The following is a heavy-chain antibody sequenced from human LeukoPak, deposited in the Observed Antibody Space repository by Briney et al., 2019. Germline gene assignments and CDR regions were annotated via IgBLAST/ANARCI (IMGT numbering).Heavy chain of an antibody. CDR1: GGSISSGSYY. CDR2: IYYSGST. V-gene: IGHV4-39*01. J-gene: IGHJ4*02. CDR3: ARLFGRFDY. Sequence: PSETLSLTCTVSGGSISSGSYYWGWIRQPPGKGLEWIGSIYYSGSTYYNPSLKSRVTISVDTSKNQFSLKLSSVTAADTAVYYCARLFGRFDYWGQGTLVTVSS. D-gene: IGHD3-10*01.